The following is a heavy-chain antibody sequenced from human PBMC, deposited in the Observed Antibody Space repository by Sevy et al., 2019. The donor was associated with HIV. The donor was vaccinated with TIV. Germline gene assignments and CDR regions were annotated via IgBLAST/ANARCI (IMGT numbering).Heavy chain of an antibody. Sequence: AAVKVSCKVSGYTLTELSMHWLRQAPGKGLEWVGSFDPEDRETVYEHYFQGRVSMTEDTSTDTAYMEVISLKFEDTTVYYCATTKDYDDGSGYPFDYWGQGTTVPVSS. CDR3: ATTKDYDDGSGYPFDY. J-gene: IGHJ4*02. CDR1: GYTLTELS. V-gene: IGHV1-24*01. CDR2: FDPEDRET. D-gene: IGHD3-22*01.